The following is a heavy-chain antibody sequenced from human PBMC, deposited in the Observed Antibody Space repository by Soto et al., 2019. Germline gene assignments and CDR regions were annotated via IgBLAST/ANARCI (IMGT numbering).Heavy chain of an antibody. CDR2: IYYSGST. J-gene: IGHJ5*02. V-gene: IGHV4-39*01. Sequence: QLQLQESGPGLVKPSETLSLTCTVSGGSISSSSYYWGWIRQPPGKGLEWIGSIYYSGSTYYNPSLKSRVTISVDTSKNQFSLKLSSVTAADTAVYYCATPGGSGSYYPWGQGTLVTVSS. CDR3: ATPGGSGSYYP. CDR1: GGSISSSSYY. D-gene: IGHD1-26*01.